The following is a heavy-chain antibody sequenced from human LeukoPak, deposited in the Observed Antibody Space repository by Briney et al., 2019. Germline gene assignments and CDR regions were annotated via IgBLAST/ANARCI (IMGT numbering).Heavy chain of an antibody. D-gene: IGHD6-13*01. CDR1: GFTFSNPW. Sequence: GGSLRLSCAGYGFTFSNPWLSWVRQAPGKGLEWVGRIRSKPDGETTEYAAPVIGRFTISRDDSKSTLYLQMNSLKTEDTAVYYCARDLMRYSSSWYAYEWGQGTLVTVSS. V-gene: IGHV3-15*01. J-gene: IGHJ4*02. CDR3: ARDLMRYSSSWYAYE. CDR2: IRSKPDGETT.